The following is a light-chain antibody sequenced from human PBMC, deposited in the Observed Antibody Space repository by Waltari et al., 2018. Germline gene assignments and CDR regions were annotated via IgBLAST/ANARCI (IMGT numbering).Light chain of an antibody. CDR3: AAWDDSLSGVV. CDR1: SSNIGGNY. Sequence: QSVLTQPPSASGTPGQRVTISCSGSSSNIGGNYVYWYQQLPGTAPQLLSYRNNQRPSGVSDRMSGSKSGASASLAISGLRTEDEADYYCAAWDDSLSGVVFGGGTKLTVL. V-gene: IGLV1-47*01. J-gene: IGLJ2*01. CDR2: RNN.